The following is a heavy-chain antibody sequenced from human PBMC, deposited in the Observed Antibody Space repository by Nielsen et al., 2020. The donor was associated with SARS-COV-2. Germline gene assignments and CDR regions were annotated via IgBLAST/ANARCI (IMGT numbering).Heavy chain of an antibody. D-gene: IGHD3-22*01. Sequence: GGSLRLSCAASGFTFSSLWMSWVRQVPGKGLEWVADIKPDGSEKFYVDSVKGRFTISRDNAKNSMSLQMNSLRGEDTAVYYCARDSWDISGYYTSWGRGTLVTVSS. CDR3: ARDSWDISGYYTS. CDR2: IKPDGSEK. V-gene: IGHV3-7*01. CDR1: GFTFSSLW. J-gene: IGHJ5*02.